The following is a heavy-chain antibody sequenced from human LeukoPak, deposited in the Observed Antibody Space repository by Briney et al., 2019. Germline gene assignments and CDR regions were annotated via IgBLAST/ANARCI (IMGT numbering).Heavy chain of an antibody. Sequence: ASVKVSCKASGYTFTSYGISWVRQASGQGLEWMGWISAYNGNTNYAQKLQGRVTMTTDTSTSTAYMELRSLRSDDTAVYYCARGFGEPRYYYYYMDVWGKGTTVTVSS. J-gene: IGHJ6*03. CDR1: GYTFTSYG. D-gene: IGHD3-10*01. CDR3: ARGFGEPRYYYYYMDV. V-gene: IGHV1-18*01. CDR2: ISAYNGNT.